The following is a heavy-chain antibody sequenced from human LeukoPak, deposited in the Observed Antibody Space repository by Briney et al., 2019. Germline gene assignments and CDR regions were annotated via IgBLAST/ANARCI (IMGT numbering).Heavy chain of an antibody. V-gene: IGHV3-53*01. CDR1: GFTVSSNY. J-gene: IGHJ4*02. CDR3: ARDRPHWSFDY. D-gene: IGHD2-8*02. CDR2: IYSGGST. Sequence: GGSLRLSCAASGFTVSSNYMSWVRQAPGKGLEWVSVIYSGGSTYYADSVKGRFTISRDNAKNSLYLQMNSLRAEDTAVYYCARDRPHWSFDYWGQGTLVTVSS.